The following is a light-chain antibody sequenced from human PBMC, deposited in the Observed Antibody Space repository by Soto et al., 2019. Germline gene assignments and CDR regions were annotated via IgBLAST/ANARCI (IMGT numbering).Light chain of an antibody. Sequence: QSALTQPASVSGSPGQSITFSCTGTSSDVGTYNFVSWYQQHPGKAPKLMIYEVSSRPSGVSNRFSGSKSGNTASLTISGLQAEDEADYYCSSYSSTSTPWVFGGGTKLTVL. J-gene: IGLJ3*02. CDR1: SSDVGTYNF. CDR3: SSYSSTSTPWV. CDR2: EVS. V-gene: IGLV2-14*01.